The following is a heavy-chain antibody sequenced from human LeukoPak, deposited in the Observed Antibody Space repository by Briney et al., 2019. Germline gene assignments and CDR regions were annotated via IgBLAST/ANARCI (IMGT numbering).Heavy chain of an antibody. J-gene: IGHJ4*02. CDR1: GFTFSSYS. D-gene: IGHD3-22*01. CDR2: ISSSSSYI. V-gene: IGHV3-21*01. CDR3: ARKDSGGYYPDY. Sequence: GGSLRLSCAASGFTFSSYSMNWVRQAPGKGLEWVSSISSSSSYIYYADSVKGRFTISRDNAKNSLYLQMNSLRAEDTAVYYCARKDSGGYYPDYWGQGTLVTVSS.